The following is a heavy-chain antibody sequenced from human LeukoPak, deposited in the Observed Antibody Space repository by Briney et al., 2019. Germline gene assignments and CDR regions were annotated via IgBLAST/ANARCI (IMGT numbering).Heavy chain of an antibody. CDR1: GVTLSSYE. V-gene: IGHV3-23*01. CDR2: TSGSGGST. Sequence: GGSLRLSCTASGVTLSSYEMSWIREAPGKGLEWGSATSGSGGSTYYADSVKGRFTISRDNSKNTLYLQMNSLRDEDTAVYYGAKNPPGSGWFNFWGQVTLVTVSS. D-gene: IGHD6-19*01. J-gene: IGHJ5*01. CDR3: AKNPPGSGWFNF.